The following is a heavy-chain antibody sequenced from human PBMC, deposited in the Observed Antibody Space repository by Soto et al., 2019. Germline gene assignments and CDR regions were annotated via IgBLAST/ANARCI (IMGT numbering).Heavy chain of an antibody. J-gene: IGHJ6*02. V-gene: IGHV1-18*01. CDR2: ISADNGNT. Sequence: QVQLVQSGAEVKKPGPSVKVSCKASGYTFTSYGISWVRQAPGQGLEWMGWISADNGNTNYAQKLQGRVTMTTDTSTSTAYMELRSLGSDDTAVYYCARDEHTTGYYYYGMDVWGQGTTVTVSS. CDR3: ARDEHTTGYYYYGMDV. CDR1: GYTFTSYG. D-gene: IGHD4-17*01.